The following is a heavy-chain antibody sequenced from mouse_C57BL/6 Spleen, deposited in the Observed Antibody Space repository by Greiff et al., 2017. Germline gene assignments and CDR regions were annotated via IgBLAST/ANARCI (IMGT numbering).Heavy chain of an antibody. CDR1: GFNIKDDY. V-gene: IGHV14-4*01. CDR2: IDPENGDT. D-gene: IGHD2-5*01. CDR3: TTLHSNYEYYFDY. J-gene: IGHJ2*01. Sequence: EVQLQQSGAELVRPGASVKLSCTASGFNIKDDYMHWVKQRPEQGLEWIGWIDPENGDTEYASKFQGKATITADTSSNTAYLQLSSLTSEDTAVYYCTTLHSNYEYYFDYWGQGTTLTVSS.